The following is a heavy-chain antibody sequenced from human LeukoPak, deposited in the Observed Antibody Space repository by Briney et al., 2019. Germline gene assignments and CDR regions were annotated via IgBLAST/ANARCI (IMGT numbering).Heavy chain of an antibody. D-gene: IGHD6-13*01. Sequence: GGSLRLSCAASGFTFSSYSMNWVRQAPGKGLEWVSYISSSSSTIYYADSVKGRFTISRDNAKNSLYLQMNSLRAEDTAVYYCARGASSWHENYFDYWGQGTLVTVSS. V-gene: IGHV3-48*01. CDR1: GFTFSSYS. J-gene: IGHJ4*02. CDR3: ARGASSWHENYFDY. CDR2: ISSSSSTI.